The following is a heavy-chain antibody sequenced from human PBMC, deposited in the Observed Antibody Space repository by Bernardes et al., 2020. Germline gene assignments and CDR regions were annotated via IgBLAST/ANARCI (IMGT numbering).Heavy chain of an antibody. Sequence: SETLSLTCAVYGGSFSGYYWSWIRQPPGKGLEWIGEINHSGSTNYNPSLKSRVTISVDTSKNQFSLKLSSVTAADTAVYYCARGRTDIVVVPAARARYNWFDPWGQGTLVTVSS. CDR1: GGSFSGYY. V-gene: IGHV4-34*01. CDR2: INHSGST. D-gene: IGHD2-2*01. J-gene: IGHJ5*02. CDR3: ARGRTDIVVVPAARARYNWFDP.